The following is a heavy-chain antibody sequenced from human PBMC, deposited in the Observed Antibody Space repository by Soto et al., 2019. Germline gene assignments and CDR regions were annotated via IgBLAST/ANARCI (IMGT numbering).Heavy chain of an antibody. V-gene: IGHV4-38-2*01. Sequence: SETLSLICDVSGYYITRGYYWGWIRQPPGKGLEWIGSISHSGSSYYNPSLKSRVTISLDTSKNQFSLTLSSVTAADTAIYFCARASSGGNWDFDLWGQGILVTVSS. J-gene: IGHJ4*02. D-gene: IGHD2-15*01. CDR3: ARASSGGNWDFDL. CDR1: GYYITRGYY. CDR2: ISHSGSS.